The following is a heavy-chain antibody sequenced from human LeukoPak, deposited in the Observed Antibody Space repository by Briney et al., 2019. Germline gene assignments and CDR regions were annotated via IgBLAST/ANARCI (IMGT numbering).Heavy chain of an antibody. Sequence: SETLSLTCTVSGGSISSRSYSWGWIRQPPGKGLEWIASIYYSGSTYYNPSLKGRVTISVDTSKNQFSLKLSSVTAADTAVYYCAREDGYSCMAWGQGTLVTVSS. D-gene: IGHD5-18*01. V-gene: IGHV4-39*07. J-gene: IGHJ4*02. CDR3: AREDGYSCMA. CDR1: GGSISSRSYS. CDR2: IYYSGST.